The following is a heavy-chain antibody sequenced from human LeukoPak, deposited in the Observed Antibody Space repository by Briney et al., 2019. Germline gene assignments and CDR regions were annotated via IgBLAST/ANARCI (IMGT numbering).Heavy chain of an antibody. J-gene: IGHJ4*02. CDR1: GGSISSGGYY. Sequence: PSETLSLTCTVSGGSISSGGYYWSWIRQHPGKGLEWIGYIYYSGSTYYNPSLKSRVTISVDTSKNQFSLKLSSVTAADTAVYYCARRPWPIPLDDYGDYWGQGTLVTVSS. CDR3: ARRPWPIPLDDYGDY. CDR2: IYYSGST. V-gene: IGHV4-31*03.